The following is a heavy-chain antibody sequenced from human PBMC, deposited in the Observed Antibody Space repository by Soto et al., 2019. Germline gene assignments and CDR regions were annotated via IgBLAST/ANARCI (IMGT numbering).Heavy chain of an antibody. CDR2: IYTSGST. D-gene: IGHD6-19*01. J-gene: IGHJ6*02. CDR1: GGSISSYY. V-gene: IGHV4-4*07. CDR3: ASRIGWNYYYGMDA. Sequence: SETLSLTCTVSGGSISSYYWSWIRQPAGKGLEWIGRIYTSGSTNYNPSLKSRVTISVDTSKNQFSLKLSSVTAADTAVYYCASRIGWNYYYGMDAWGQGTTVTVSS.